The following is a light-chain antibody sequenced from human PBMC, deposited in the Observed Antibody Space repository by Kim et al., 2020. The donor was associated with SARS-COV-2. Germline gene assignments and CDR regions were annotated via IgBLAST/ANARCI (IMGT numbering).Light chain of an antibody. CDR2: DAS. J-gene: IGKJ1*01. CDR3: QQYGSSPRT. CDR1: QSITSTS. Sequence: SPAERAPLVCRASQSITSTSLAWYQQKPGQAPRLLIYDASSRATGIPDRFSGSGSGTDFTLTISRLEPEDFAVFYCQQYGSSPRTFGQGTKVDIK. V-gene: IGKV3-20*01.